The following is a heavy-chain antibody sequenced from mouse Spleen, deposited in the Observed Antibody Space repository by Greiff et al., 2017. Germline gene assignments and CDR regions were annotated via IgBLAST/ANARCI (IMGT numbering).Heavy chain of an antibody. D-gene: IGHD6-1*01. J-gene: IGHJ1*01. Sequence: DVHLVESGGDLVKPGGSLKLSCAASGFTFSSYGMSWVRQTPDKRLEWVANISSGGSYTYYPDSVKGRFTISRDNAKNTLYLQMSRLKSEDTAMYCGARQPLLLNDFDVWGAGTTVTVSS. CDR3: ARQPLLLNDFDV. CDR2: ISSGGSYT. V-gene: IGHV5-6*01. CDR1: GFTFSSYG.